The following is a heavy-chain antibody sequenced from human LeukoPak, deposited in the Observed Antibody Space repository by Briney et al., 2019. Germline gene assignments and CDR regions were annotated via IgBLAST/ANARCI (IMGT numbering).Heavy chain of an antibody. CDR1: GFTFSSYS. J-gene: IGHJ6*02. Sequence: GGSLRLSCAASGFTFSSYSMNWVRQAPGKGLEWVSFISSSSSYIYYADSVKGRFTISRDNAKNSLYLQMNSLRAEDTAVYYCARAVDYYYYGMDVWGQGTTVTVSS. CDR3: ARAVDYYYYGMDV. V-gene: IGHV3-21*01. CDR2: ISSSSSYI.